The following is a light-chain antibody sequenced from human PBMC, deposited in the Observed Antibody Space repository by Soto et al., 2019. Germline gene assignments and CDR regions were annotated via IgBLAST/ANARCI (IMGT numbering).Light chain of an antibody. Sequence: IQMTQSPSSLSASVGDRVTITCRASQTIRTNLNWYQQKAAQAPKLLIYAASNLRNGVPSRFSGSGSGTHFTLTITSLQPEDFATYYCQQGYNTPWTFGPGTTVAI. CDR2: AAS. V-gene: IGKV1-39*01. CDR1: QTIRTN. J-gene: IGKJ1*01. CDR3: QQGYNTPWT.